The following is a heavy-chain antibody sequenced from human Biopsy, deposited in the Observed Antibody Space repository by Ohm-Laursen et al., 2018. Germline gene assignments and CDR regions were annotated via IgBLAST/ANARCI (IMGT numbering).Heavy chain of an antibody. CDR1: GDRFTEFS. V-gene: IGHV1-24*01. D-gene: IGHD2-21*02. CDR2: FDPEEGQR. J-gene: IGHJ4*02. Sequence: GSSVKVSCKVSGDRFTEFSIHWVRQAPGKGLEWMGGFDPEEGQRTYAQKFQGRLTMTEDTSADTAHMELRGLRSEDAAVYYCAADSENCGGDCYIYWGQGTQVTVSS. CDR3: AADSENCGGDCYIY.